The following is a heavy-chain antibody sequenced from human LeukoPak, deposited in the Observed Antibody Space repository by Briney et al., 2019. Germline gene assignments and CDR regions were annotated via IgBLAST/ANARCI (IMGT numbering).Heavy chain of an antibody. CDR3: ARLTTVTRFTYYYYYYMDV. J-gene: IGHJ6*03. CDR1: GGSFSGYY. V-gene: IGHV4-34*01. CDR2: INHSGST. D-gene: IGHD4-17*01. Sequence: PSETLSLTCAVYGGSFSGYYWSWIRQPPGKGLEWTGEINHSGSTNYNPSLKSRVTISVDTSKNQFSLKLSSVTAADTAVYYCARLTTVTRFTYYYYYYMDVWGKGTTVTVSS.